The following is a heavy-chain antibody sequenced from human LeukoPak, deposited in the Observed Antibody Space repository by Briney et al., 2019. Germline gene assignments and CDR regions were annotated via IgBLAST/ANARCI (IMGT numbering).Heavy chain of an antibody. J-gene: IGHJ4*02. D-gene: IGHD3-22*01. CDR3: ARDGHDSSGYYPHFDY. CDR2: IIPIFGTA. V-gene: IGHV1-69*13. Sequence: SVKVSCKASGGTFSSYAISWVRQAPGQGLEWMGGIIPIFGTANYAQKFRGRVTITADESTSTAYMELSSLRSEDTAVYYCARDGHDSSGYYPHFDYWGQGTLVTVSS. CDR1: GGTFSSYA.